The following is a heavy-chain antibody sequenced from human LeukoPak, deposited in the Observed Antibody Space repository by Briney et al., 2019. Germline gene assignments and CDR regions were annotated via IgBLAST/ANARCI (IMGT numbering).Heavy chain of an antibody. Sequence: KSSETLSLTCTVSGGSISSYYWSWIRQPPGRGLEWIGYIYYSGSTNYNPSLKSRVTISVDTSKNQFSLKLSSVTAADTAVYYCAREGQQWLEGHDAFDIWGQGTMVTVSP. CDR3: AREGQQWLEGHDAFDI. J-gene: IGHJ3*02. CDR2: IYYSGST. CDR1: GGSISSYY. D-gene: IGHD6-19*01. V-gene: IGHV4-59*01.